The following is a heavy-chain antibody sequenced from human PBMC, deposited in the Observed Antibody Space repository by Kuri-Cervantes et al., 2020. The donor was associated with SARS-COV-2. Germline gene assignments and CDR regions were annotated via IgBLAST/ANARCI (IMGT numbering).Heavy chain of an antibody. CDR2: IYSSGST. Sequence: LRLSCTVSGDSINSDDYYWSWIRQPAGKGLEWIGRIYSSGSTKYNPSLNSRVTISIDTSKTQFSLKLSSVTAADTAVYYCARARSNGWEDDAFDIWGQGTRVTCSS. CDR1: GDSINSDDYY. CDR3: ARARSNGWEDDAFDI. V-gene: IGHV4-61*02. D-gene: IGHD6-19*01. J-gene: IGHJ3*02.